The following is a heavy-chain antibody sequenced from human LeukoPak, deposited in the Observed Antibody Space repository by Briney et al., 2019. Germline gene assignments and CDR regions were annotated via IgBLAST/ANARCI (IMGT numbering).Heavy chain of an antibody. V-gene: IGHV3-21*06. D-gene: IGHD6-25*01. Sequence: GGSLRLPCAASGFTFKNYGMNWVRQAPGKGLEWVSSISSGSTYIDNADSLKGRFTISRDNAKNSLYLEMNSLRAEDTAVYYCARSKGGAQREYGMDVWGQGTTVTVSS. CDR3: ARSKGGAQREYGMDV. CDR2: ISSGSTYI. CDR1: GFTFKNYG. J-gene: IGHJ6*02.